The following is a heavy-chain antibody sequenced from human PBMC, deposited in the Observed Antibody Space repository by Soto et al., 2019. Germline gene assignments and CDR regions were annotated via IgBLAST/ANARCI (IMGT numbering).Heavy chain of an antibody. CDR2: MNPNSGNT. CDR1: GYTFTSYD. CDR3: ARGGYSSLSEYYMDV. J-gene: IGHJ6*03. V-gene: IGHV1-8*01. D-gene: IGHD6-6*01. Sequence: ASVKVSCKASGYTFTSYDINWVRQATGQGLERMGWMNPNSGNTGYAQKFQGRVTMTRNTSISTAYMELSNLRSEDTAVYYCARGGYSSLSEYYMDVWGKGTTVTVSS.